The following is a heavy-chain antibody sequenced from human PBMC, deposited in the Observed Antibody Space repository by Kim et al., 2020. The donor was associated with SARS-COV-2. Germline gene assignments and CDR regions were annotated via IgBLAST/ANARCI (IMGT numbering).Heavy chain of an antibody. V-gene: IGHV3-30*04. CDR1: GFTFSSYA. CDR2: ISYDGSNK. J-gene: IGHJ4*02. CDR3: ARDIDCSSTSCSPTLEPIDY. D-gene: IGHD2-2*01. Sequence: GGSLRLSCAASGFTFSSYAMHWVRQAPGKGLEWVAVISYDGSNKYYADSVKGRFTISRDNSKNTLYLQMNSLRAEDTAVYYCARDIDCSSTSCSPTLEPIDYWGQGTLVTVSS.